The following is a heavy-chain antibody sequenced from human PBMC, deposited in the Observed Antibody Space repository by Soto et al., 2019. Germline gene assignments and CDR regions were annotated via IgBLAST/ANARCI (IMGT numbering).Heavy chain of an antibody. D-gene: IGHD3-10*01. V-gene: IGHV4-59*08. J-gene: IGHJ6*01. CDR1: SGPSKSHN. CDR3: VRQGIGFLHGLVDV. Sequence: SETLSLTCTVSSGPSKSHNWGWIRQPPGRGLEWIGYVYDTWSTSYNPSLKSRVTVSADTSTNRISLTLRFVTAADTAVYYCVRQGIGFLHGLVDVWGQGTTVTVSS. CDR2: VYDTWST.